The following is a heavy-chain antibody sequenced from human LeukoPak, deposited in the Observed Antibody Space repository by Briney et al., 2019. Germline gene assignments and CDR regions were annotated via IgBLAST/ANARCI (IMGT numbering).Heavy chain of an antibody. Sequence: PGGSLRLSCAASGFSFSSYAMSWVRQAPGKGLEWVSAISGSGGSTYYADSVKGRFTISRDNSKNTLYLQMNSLRAEDTAVYYCAKDTAALYYFDYWGQGTLVTVSS. J-gene: IGHJ4*02. CDR1: GFSFSSYA. CDR3: AKDTAALYYFDY. V-gene: IGHV3-23*01. CDR2: ISGSGGST. D-gene: IGHD2-15*01.